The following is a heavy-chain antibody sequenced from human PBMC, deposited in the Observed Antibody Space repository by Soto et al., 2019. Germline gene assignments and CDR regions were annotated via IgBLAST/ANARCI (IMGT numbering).Heavy chain of an antibody. V-gene: IGHV3-23*01. D-gene: IGHD1-26*01. CDR1: GFTFSSYA. J-gene: IGHJ4*02. CDR2: ISGSGGST. Sequence: EVQLLESGGGLVQPGGSLRLSCAASGFTFSSYAMSWVRQAPGKGLEWVSAISGSGGSTYYADSVKGRFTISRDNSKNTLDLQMNSLRAEDTAVYYCATIVGATTVMWYWGQGTLVTVSS. CDR3: ATIVGATTVMWY.